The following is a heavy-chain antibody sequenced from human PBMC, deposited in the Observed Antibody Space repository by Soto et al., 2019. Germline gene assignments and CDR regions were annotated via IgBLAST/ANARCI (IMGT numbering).Heavy chain of an antibody. Sequence: QGQLQQSGPGLVKPSQTLSLTCAISGDSVSSDITSWNWIRQSPSRGLEWLGRTYYRSKWFHDYAASVKSRITINPDTSKNQFSLELNSMTPEYTAVYYCARGNALDVWVQRTVVTVS. CDR2: TYYRSKWFH. J-gene: IGHJ3*01. CDR3: ARGNALDV. CDR1: GDSVSSDITS. V-gene: IGHV6-1*01. D-gene: IGHD3-10*01.